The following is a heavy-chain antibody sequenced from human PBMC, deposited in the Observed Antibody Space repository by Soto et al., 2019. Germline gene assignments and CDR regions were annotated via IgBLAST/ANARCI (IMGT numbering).Heavy chain of an antibody. J-gene: IGHJ6*02. Sequence: SETLSLTCTVSGGSVSSGSYYWSWIRQPPGKGLEWFGYIYYSGSTNYNPSLKSRVTISVDTSKNQFSLKLSSVTAADTAVYYCAGDSSSAVDYYYYGMDVWGQGTAVTVSS. V-gene: IGHV4-61*01. CDR2: IYYSGST. CDR1: GGSVSSGSYY. CDR3: AGDSSSAVDYYYYGMDV. D-gene: IGHD6-6*01.